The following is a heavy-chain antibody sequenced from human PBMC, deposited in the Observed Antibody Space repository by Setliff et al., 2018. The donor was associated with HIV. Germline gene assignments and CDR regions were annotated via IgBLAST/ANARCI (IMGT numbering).Heavy chain of an antibody. CDR3: ATGGMAAAGPGGGHGLDV. Sequence: HPGGSLRLSCAASGFTFSSYAMTWVRQAPGKGLEWVSSITGSGDSTYYANSVKGRFTISRDSSKNTLSLQMSSLRAEDTALYYCATGGMAAAGPGGGHGLDVWGQGITVTVSS. J-gene: IGHJ6*02. V-gene: IGHV3-23*01. D-gene: IGHD6-13*01. CDR1: GFTFSSYA. CDR2: ITGSGDST.